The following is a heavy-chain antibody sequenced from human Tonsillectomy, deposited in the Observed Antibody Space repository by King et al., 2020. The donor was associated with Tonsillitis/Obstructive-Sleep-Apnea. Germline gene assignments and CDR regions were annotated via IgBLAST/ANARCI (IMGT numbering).Heavy chain of an antibody. V-gene: IGHV1-2*04. CDR2: INPNSGGT. Sequence: LQLVQSGAEVKKPGASVKVSCKASGYTFTGYYMHWVRQAPGQGLEWMGCINPNSGGTNYAQKFQGWVTMTRDTSISTAYMELSRLRSDDTAVYYCARGNNIVVVPAAVDFDYWGQGTLVTVSS. J-gene: IGHJ4*02. CDR1: GYTFTGYY. D-gene: IGHD2-2*01. CDR3: ARGNNIVVVPAAVDFDY.